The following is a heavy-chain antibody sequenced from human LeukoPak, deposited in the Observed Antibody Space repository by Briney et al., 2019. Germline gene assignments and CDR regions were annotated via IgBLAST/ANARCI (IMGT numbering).Heavy chain of an antibody. CDR2: IIGSGGST. J-gene: IGHJ4*02. D-gene: IGHD2-15*01. CDR3: ARESPKYCSGGSCYFGDY. V-gene: IGHV3-23*01. CDR1: GFTFSSYA. Sequence: GGSLRLSCAASGFTFSSYAMSWVRQAPGKGLEWVSTIIGSGGSTYYADSVKGRFTISRDNSKNTLYLQMNSLRAEDTAVYYCARESPKYCSGGSCYFGDYWGQGTLVTVSS.